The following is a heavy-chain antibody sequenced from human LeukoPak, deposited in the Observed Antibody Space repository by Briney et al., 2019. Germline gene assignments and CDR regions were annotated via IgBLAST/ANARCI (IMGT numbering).Heavy chain of an antibody. J-gene: IGHJ4*02. CDR2: TFYRSKSYY. CDR1: GDSLSSNDAA. D-gene: IGHD3-10*01. V-gene: IGHV6-1*01. CDR3: ARENTLVRGTRNPFDY. Sequence: SQTLSLTCALSGDSLSSNDAAWNWGRQSPSRGLEWLGRTFYRSKSYYDSAVSVKSRITINPDTSKNQFSLQLNSVTPEDTAVYYCARENTLVRGTRNPFDYWGRGTLVTVSS.